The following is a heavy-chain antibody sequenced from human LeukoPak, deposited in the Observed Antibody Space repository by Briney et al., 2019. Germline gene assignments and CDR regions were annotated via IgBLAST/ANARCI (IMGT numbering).Heavy chain of an antibody. CDR1: GYTFTGYY. Sequence: ASVKVSCKASGYTFTGYYMHWVRQAPGQGLEWMGWISPNSGGTNYAQKFQGRVTMTRDTSIRTAYMELSRLRSDDTAVYYCAREAYYDILTGLLRDYWGQGTLVTVSS. V-gene: IGHV1-2*02. CDR2: ISPNSGGT. D-gene: IGHD3-9*01. J-gene: IGHJ4*02. CDR3: AREAYYDILTGLLRDY.